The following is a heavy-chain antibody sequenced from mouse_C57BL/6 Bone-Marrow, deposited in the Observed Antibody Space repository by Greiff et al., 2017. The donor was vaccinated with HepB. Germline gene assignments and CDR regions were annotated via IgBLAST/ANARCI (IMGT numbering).Heavy chain of an antibody. CDR1: GYTFTSYW. Sequence: VKLMESGAELVKPGASVKMSCKASGYTFTSYWITWVKQRPGQGLEWIGDIYPGSGSTNYNEKFKSKATLNVDTSSSTAYMQLSSLTSEDSAVYYCARFVYDGFFAYWGQGTLVTVSA. CDR2: IYPGSGST. D-gene: IGHD2-3*01. J-gene: IGHJ3*01. CDR3: ARFVYDGFFAY. V-gene: IGHV1-55*01.